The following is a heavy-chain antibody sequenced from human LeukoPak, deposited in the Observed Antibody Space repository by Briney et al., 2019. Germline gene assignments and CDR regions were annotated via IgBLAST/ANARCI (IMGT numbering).Heavy chain of an antibody. Sequence: GGSLRLSCAASGFTFSSYSMNWVRQGPGKGLEWGSCISSSSSTIYYADSVKGRFTISRDNAKNSLYLQMNSLRAEDTAVYCCARTLRFLEWYSVWGQGTLVTVSS. V-gene: IGHV3-48*01. CDR1: GFTFSSYS. CDR2: ISSSSSTI. J-gene: IGHJ4*02. D-gene: IGHD3-3*01. CDR3: ARTLRFLEWYSV.